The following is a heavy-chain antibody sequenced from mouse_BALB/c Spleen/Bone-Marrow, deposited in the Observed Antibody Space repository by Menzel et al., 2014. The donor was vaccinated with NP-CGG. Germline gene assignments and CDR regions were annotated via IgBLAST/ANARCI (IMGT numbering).Heavy chain of an antibody. V-gene: IGHV7-3*02. J-gene: IGHJ3*01. CDR2: IRNKANGYTT. Sequence: DVKLQESGGGLVQPGGSLRLSCATSGFTFTDYYMSWVRQPPGKALEWLGFIRNKANGYTTEYSASVKGRFTISRDNSQSILYLQMNTLRAEDSATYYCARDGSWFAHWGQGTLVTVSA. CDR3: ARDGSWFAH. CDR1: GFTFTDYY.